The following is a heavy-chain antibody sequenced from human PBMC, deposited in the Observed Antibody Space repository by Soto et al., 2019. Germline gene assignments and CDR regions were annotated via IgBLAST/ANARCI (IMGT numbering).Heavy chain of an antibody. Sequence: QVQLVQSGAEVKKPGASVKVSCKASGYTFTSYGISWVRQAPGQGLEWMGWISAYNGNTNYAQKLQGRVTMTTDTSPSTAYMELRSLSSDDTAVYYCARGDIVLVPALWFDPWGQGTLVTVSS. CDR2: ISAYNGNT. D-gene: IGHD2-2*01. CDR1: GYTFTSYG. CDR3: ARGDIVLVPALWFDP. V-gene: IGHV1-18*01. J-gene: IGHJ5*02.